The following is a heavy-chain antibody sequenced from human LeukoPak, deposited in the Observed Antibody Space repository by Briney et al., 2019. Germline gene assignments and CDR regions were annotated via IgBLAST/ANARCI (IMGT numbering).Heavy chain of an antibody. CDR2: TYGSGAT. D-gene: IGHD6-6*01. V-gene: IGHV3-66*01. CDR3: AREYSSSSSNWFDP. CDR1: GLTFGSDY. J-gene: IGHJ5*02. Sequence: GGSLRLSCAVSGLTFGSDYINWVRQAPGKGLEWVSVTYGSGATSYSDSVKGRFIISRDNSKNTLYLQMYSLKVEDTAVYYCAREYSSSSSNWFDPWGQGTLVTVSS.